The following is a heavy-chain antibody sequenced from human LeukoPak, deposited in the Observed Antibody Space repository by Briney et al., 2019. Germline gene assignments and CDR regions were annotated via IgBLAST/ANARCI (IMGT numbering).Heavy chain of an antibody. Sequence: SETLSLTCTVSGGSISGSNYYWVWIRQPPGKGLEWIGRSDYSGSTYYNPSLKSRVTISVDTSKNQFSLRLSSVTAADTTVYYCARMSPATGTDYFDYWGQGTLVTVSS. CDR3: ARMSPATGTDYFDY. CDR2: SDYSGST. CDR1: GGSISGSNYY. V-gene: IGHV4-39*01. J-gene: IGHJ4*02. D-gene: IGHD6-13*01.